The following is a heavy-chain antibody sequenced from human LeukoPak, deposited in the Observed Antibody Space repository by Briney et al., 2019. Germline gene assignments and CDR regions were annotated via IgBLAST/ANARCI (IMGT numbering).Heavy chain of an antibody. Sequence: ASVKASCKASGYTFTSYGISWVRQAPGQGLEWMGWISAYNGNTNYAQKLQGRVTMTTDTSTSTAYMELRSLRSDDTAVYYCARFPITMVRGVIVYNWFDPWGQGTLVTVSS. CDR1: GYTFTSYG. V-gene: IGHV1-18*01. CDR2: ISAYNGNT. D-gene: IGHD3-10*01. CDR3: ARFPITMVRGVIVYNWFDP. J-gene: IGHJ5*02.